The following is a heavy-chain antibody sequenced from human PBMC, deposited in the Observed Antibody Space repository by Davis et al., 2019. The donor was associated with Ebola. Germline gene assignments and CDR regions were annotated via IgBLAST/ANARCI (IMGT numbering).Heavy chain of an antibody. J-gene: IGHJ4*02. CDR2: INAGNGNT. Sequence: ASVKVSCKASGYTFTSYAMHWVRQAPGQRHEWMGWINAGNGNTKYSQKFQGRVTITRDTSTSTAYMEVGSLKSDDTAVYYCARAQFPTTSDHWGQGTLVTVSS. V-gene: IGHV1-3*01. CDR3: ARAQFPTTSDH. CDR1: GYTFTSYA. D-gene: IGHD1-1*01.